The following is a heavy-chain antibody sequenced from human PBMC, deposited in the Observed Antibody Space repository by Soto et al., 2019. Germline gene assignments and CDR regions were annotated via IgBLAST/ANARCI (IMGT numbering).Heavy chain of an antibody. J-gene: IGHJ5*02. CDR2: IDGSGGMT. CDR3: VKNSGWFNT. CDR1: GFTFGTTD. V-gene: IGHV3-23*01. Sequence: QLLQSGGGLVQPGGSLTLSCAASGFTFGTTDMSWVRQAPGEGLEWVPTIDGSGGMTYYADSVKGRFTISRDNSRNTVYLQMNSLRGDDTALYYCVKNSGWFNTWGQGALVTVSS. D-gene: IGHD3-10*01.